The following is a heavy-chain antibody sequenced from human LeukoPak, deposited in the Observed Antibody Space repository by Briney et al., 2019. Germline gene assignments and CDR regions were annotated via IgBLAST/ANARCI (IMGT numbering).Heavy chain of an antibody. CDR1: GFTVSSNS. V-gene: IGHV3-53*01. D-gene: IGHD3-16*02. Sequence: PGGSLRLSCTVSGFTVSSNSWSWVRQAPGKGLEWVSFIYSGGNTHYSDSVKGRFTISRDNSKNTLYLQMNSLRAEDTAVYYCARDRSLHKYYYYYYMDVWGKGTTVTVSS. CDR2: IYSGGNT. CDR3: ARDRSLHKYYYYYYMDV. J-gene: IGHJ6*03.